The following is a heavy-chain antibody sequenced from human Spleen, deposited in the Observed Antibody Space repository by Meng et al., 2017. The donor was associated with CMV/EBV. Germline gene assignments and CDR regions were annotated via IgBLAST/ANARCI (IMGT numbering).Heavy chain of an antibody. V-gene: IGHV3-69-1*01. J-gene: IGHJ4*02. CDR3: AKDSWGYDFWSGYYGVDY. CDR2: ISSSGTI. Sequence: GESLKISCAATGFTFFSYNMNWVRQAPGKGLEWVSSISSSGTIYYADSVKGRFTISRDNAKNSLYLQMNSLRAEDTAVYYCAKDSWGYDFWSGYYGVDYWGQGTLVTVSS. D-gene: IGHD3-3*01. CDR1: GFTFFSYN.